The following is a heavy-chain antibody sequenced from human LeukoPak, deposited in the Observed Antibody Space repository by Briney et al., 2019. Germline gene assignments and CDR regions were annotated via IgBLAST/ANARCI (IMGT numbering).Heavy chain of an antibody. CDR3: ARAAYNSGPDY. J-gene: IGHJ4*02. D-gene: IGHD5-12*01. CDR2: INSDGSDI. V-gene: IGHV3-74*01. CDR1: GFTFSRYW. Sequence: GGSLRLSCAASGFTFSRYWMHWVRQAPGKGLVWVSRINSDGSDITYADSVKGRFTISRDNAKNTVYLHMSSLRDEDTALYYCARAAYNSGPDYWGQGTLVTVSS.